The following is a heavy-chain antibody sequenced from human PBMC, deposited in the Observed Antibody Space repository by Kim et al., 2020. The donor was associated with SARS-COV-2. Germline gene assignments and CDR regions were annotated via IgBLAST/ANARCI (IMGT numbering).Heavy chain of an antibody. V-gene: IGHV3-53*01. J-gene: IGHJ1*01. CDR2: LYSGGDL. Sequence: GGSLRLSCAASGFTVINNDVVWFRQAPGKGLEWVSRLYSGGDLPYATSFEGRLTISRANSNNNMYLQMNNLRAADAAVYYYSRDVVRWCQGTLVTVCS. CDR1: GFTVINND. D-gene: IGHD2-21*01. CDR3: SRDVVR.